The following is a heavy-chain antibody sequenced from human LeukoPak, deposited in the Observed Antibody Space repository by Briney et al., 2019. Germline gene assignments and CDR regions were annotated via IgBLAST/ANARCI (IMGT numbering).Heavy chain of an antibody. CDR1: GFTFSSYE. Sequence: PGGSLRLSCAASGFTFSSYEMDWVRQAPGKGLEWVSYISSSGSTIYYADSVKGRFTISRDNAKNSLYLQMNSLRAEDTAVYYCASVAVAGDYWGQGTLVTVSS. J-gene: IGHJ4*02. CDR2: ISSSGSTI. V-gene: IGHV3-48*03. CDR3: ASVAVAGDY. D-gene: IGHD6-19*01.